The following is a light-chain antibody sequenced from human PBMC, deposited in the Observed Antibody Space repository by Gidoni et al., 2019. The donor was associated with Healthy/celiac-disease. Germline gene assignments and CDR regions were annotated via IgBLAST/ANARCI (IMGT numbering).Light chain of an antibody. CDR2: EDS. V-gene: IGLV3-10*01. CDR1: ALPKKY. Sequence: SYELPQPPSVSVSPGQTARITCSVDALPKKYAYWYQQNSGQAPVLVIYEDSKRPSGIPERFSGSSAGTMATLTISGAQVEDEADYYCYSTDSSGNHRGVFGGGTKLTVL. CDR3: YSTDSSGNHRGV. J-gene: IGLJ3*02.